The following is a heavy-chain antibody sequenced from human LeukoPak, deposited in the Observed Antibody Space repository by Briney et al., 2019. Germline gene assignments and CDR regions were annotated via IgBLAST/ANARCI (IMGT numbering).Heavy chain of an antibody. CDR2: IRSIANGYAT. D-gene: IGHD3-10*01. Sequence: GGSLRLSCAASGFTFSGSALHWVRQASGKGLEWVGRIRSIANGYATAYAASVKGRFTISRDDSKNTAYLQMDSLKTEDTAVYYCTGSYYGSGSYADFDYWGQGTLVTVSS. J-gene: IGHJ4*02. CDR1: GFTFSGSA. CDR3: TGSYYGSGSYADFDY. V-gene: IGHV3-73*01.